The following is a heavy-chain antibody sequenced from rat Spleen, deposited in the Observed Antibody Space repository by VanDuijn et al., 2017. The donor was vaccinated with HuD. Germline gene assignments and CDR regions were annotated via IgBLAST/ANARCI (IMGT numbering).Heavy chain of an antibody. Sequence: QVQLKESGPGLVQPSQTLSLTCTVSGFSLTSYHVSWVLQPPGKSLVWMGTIWAGGGTNYNSAVQSRLSISRDTSKSQIFLKMNSLQPEDTGTYYCARHLREASGVMDVWGQGASVTVSS. CDR3: ARHLREASGVMDV. CDR1: GFSLTSYH. V-gene: IGHV2-72*01. J-gene: IGHJ4*01. CDR2: IWAGGGT. D-gene: IGHD4-3*01.